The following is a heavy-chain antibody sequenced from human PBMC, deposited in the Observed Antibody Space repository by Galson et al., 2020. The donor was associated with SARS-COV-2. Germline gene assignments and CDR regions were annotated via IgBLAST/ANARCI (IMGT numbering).Heavy chain of an antibody. V-gene: IGHV3-11*01. J-gene: IGHJ4*02. D-gene: IGHD1-7*01. Sequence: NSGGSLRLSCAASGFAFSDYYMSWIRQAPGKGLEWVSYITSSGSTIYYADSVKGRFTISRDNAKNSLYLQMNSLRAEDTAVYYCARGNWNYGDTLGFDYWGQGTLVTVSS. CDR1: GFAFSDYY. CDR3: ARGNWNYGDTLGFDY. CDR2: ITSSGSTI.